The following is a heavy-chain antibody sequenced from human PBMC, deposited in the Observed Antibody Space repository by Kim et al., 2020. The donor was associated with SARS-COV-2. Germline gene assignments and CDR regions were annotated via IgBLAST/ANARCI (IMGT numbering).Heavy chain of an antibody. V-gene: IGHV5-51*01. CDR3: ARSDGSWLDY. J-gene: IGHJ4*02. Sequence: DTRSSPSFQGQVTMSADKSISTAYLQWSSLKASDTAMYYCARSDGSWLDYWGQGTLVTVAS. CDR2: DT. D-gene: IGHD2-15*01.